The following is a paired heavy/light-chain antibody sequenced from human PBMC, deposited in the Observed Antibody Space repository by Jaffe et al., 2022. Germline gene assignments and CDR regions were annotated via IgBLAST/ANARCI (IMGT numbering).Heavy chain of an antibody. CDR3: ARHALYGVKYYFDY. V-gene: IGHV4-39*01. CDR1: GGSVSSSSYY. D-gene: IGHD4-17*01. Sequence: QLQLQESGPGLVKPSETLSLTCIVSGGSVSSSSYYWGWIRQPPGKGLEWIGSFYYSGSTYNNPSLKSRVTTSVDTSKNQFSLKLSSVTAADTAVYYCARHALYGVKYYFDYWGQGTLVTVSS. CDR2: FYYSGST. J-gene: IGHJ4*02.
Light chain of an antibody. CDR3: QQYNNWPLT. J-gene: IGKJ4*01. Sequence: EIVMTQSPATLSVSPGERATLSCRASQSVSSNLAWYQQKPGQAPRLLIYDTSTRATGIPARFSGSGSGTEFTLTISSLQSEDFAVYYCQQYNNWPLTFGGGTKVEIK. CDR2: DTS. CDR1: QSVSSN. V-gene: IGKV3-15*01.